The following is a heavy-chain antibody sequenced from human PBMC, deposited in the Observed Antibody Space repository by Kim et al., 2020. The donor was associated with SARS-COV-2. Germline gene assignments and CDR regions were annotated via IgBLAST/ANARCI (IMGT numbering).Heavy chain of an antibody. CDR2: LSWNSGSI. CDR1: GFTFDDYA. V-gene: IGHV3-9*01. J-gene: IGHJ4*02. D-gene: IGHD6-13*01. CDR3: AKDEGRAAAGILFDY. Sequence: GGSLRLSCAASGFTFDDYAMHWVRQAPGKGLEWVSGLSWNSGSIGYEDSVKGRLTISRDNAKNSLHLKMNSLRAEDTALYYSAKDEGRAAAGILFDYWGQGTLVTVTS.